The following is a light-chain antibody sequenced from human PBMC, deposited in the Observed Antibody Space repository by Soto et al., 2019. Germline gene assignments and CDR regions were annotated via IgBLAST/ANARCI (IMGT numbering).Light chain of an antibody. CDR2: GAS. Sequence: EIVMTQSPATLSVSPGERASLSCRASQSVSSNLAWYQYTPGQAPRLLIYGASTRAAGIPSRFSGSGSGTDFTLTISGLEPEDFAVYYCQQRSNWLISFGPGTKVDIK. V-gene: IGKV3-11*01. CDR1: QSVSSN. J-gene: IGKJ3*01. CDR3: QQRSNWLIS.